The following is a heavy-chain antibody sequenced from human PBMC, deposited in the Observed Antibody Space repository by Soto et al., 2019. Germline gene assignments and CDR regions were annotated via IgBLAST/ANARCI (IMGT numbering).Heavy chain of an antibody. J-gene: IGHJ6*02. CDR3: AKEAAPKYYGMDV. D-gene: IGHD6-6*01. V-gene: IGHV3-30-3*02. CDR2: ISYDGSNK. Sequence: TGGSLRLSCAASGFTFSSYAMHWVRQAPGKGLEWVAVISYDGSNKYYADSVKGRFTISRDNSKNTLYLQMNSLRAEDTAVYYCAKEAAPKYYGMDVWGQGTTVTVSS. CDR1: GFTFSSYA.